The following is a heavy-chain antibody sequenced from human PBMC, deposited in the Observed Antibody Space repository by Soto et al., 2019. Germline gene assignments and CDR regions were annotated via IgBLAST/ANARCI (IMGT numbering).Heavy chain of an antibody. V-gene: IGHV3-23*01. J-gene: IGHJ4*02. CDR3: VKGEYYYNSSGYYPFEY. CDR1: GFTFSTYA. D-gene: IGHD3-22*01. Sequence: GSLRLSCTASGFTFSTYAMNWVRQAPGKGLEWVSGISGSGDSTHYADSVKGRFTISRDNSKNTQYLQMSSLRADDTAVYYYVKGEYYYNSSGYYPFEYWGQGTLVTVSS. CDR2: ISGSGDST.